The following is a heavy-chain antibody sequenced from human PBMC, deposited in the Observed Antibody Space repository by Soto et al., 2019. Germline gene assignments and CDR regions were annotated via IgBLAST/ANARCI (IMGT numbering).Heavy chain of an antibody. CDR3: ASWRLEGSYYGMDV. D-gene: IGHD3-3*01. J-gene: IGHJ6*02. CDR2: IYYSGST. Sequence: PSETLSLTCTVSGGSISSGGYYWSWIRQHPGKGLEWIGYIYYSGSTYYNPSLKSRVTISVDTSKNQFSLKLSSVTAADTAVYYCASWRLEGSYYGMDVWGQGTTVTVSS. V-gene: IGHV4-31*03. CDR1: GGSISSGGYY.